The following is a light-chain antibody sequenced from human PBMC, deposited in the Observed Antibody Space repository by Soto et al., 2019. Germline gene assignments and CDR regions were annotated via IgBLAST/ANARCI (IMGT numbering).Light chain of an antibody. CDR3: QQYRDLPQT. CDR2: NSS. J-gene: IGKJ1*01. Sequence: EIVLTQSTGTLSLSPGERATLSCRASQTVRNNYLAWYQQKPGQAPRLLIYNSSTRPTGIPDRFSGSGSGTDFTLTISRLEPEDFALYFCQQYRDLPQTFGQGTRVEIK. CDR1: QTVRNNY. V-gene: IGKV3-20*01.